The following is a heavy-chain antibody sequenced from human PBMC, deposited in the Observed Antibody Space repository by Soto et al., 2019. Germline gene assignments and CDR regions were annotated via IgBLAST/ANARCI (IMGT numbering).Heavy chain of an antibody. CDR2: IGTAGDT. CDR1: GFTFSSYD. V-gene: IGHV3-13*04. J-gene: IGHJ2*01. Sequence: GGSLRLSCAASGFTFSSYDMHWVRQATGKGLEWVSAIGTAGDTYYPGSVKGRFTVSRDNSKNTLYLQMNSLRAEDTAVYNCAKEPVGPDWYFDLWGRGTLVTVSP. CDR3: AKEPVGPDWYFDL.